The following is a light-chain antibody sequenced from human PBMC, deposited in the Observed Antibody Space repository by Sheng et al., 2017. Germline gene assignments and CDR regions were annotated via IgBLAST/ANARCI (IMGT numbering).Light chain of an antibody. CDR3: QQYESFPWT. J-gene: IGKJ1*01. Sequence: DIQMTQSPSTLSASVGDRVTITCRASQTISSWLAWYQQKPGKAPKLLIYMASSLQSGVPSRFSGSGFGTEFNLTIASLQLDDFATYYCQQYESFPWTFGQGTKVDIK. CDR2: MAS. V-gene: IGKV1-5*03. CDR1: QTISSW.